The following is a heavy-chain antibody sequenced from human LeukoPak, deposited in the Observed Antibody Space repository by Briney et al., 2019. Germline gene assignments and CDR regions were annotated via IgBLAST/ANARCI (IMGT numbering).Heavy chain of an antibody. J-gene: IGHJ5*02. CDR1: GGSIGSSY. CDR2: ISYSGST. CDR3: ARGGSGYALNWFDP. V-gene: IGHV4-59*01. Sequence: SETLSLTCTVSGGSIGSSYWSWIRQPPGKGLEWIGHISYSGSTNYNPSLKSRVTIAVDTSKNQFSLKLGSVTAADTAVYYCARGGSGYALNWFDPWGQGTLVSVSS. D-gene: IGHD5-12*01.